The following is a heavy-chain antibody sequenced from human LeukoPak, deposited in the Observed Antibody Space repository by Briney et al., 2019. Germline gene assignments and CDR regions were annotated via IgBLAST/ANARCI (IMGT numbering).Heavy chain of an antibody. Sequence: GASVKVSCKASGYTFTGYYMHWVRQAPGQGLEWMGWINPNSGGTNYAQKFQGWVTMTRDTSISTAYMELSRLRSDDTAVYYCARGYCSGGSCYFEGFDDWGQRTLVTV. V-gene: IGHV1-2*04. CDR2: INPNSGGT. CDR1: GYTFTGYY. J-gene: IGHJ4*02. D-gene: IGHD2-15*01. CDR3: ARGYCSGGSCYFEGFDD.